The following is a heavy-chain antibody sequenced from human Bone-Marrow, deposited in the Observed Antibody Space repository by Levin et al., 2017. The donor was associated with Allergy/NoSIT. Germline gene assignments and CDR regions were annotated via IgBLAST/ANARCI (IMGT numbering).Heavy chain of an antibody. CDR2: IYHTGTS. D-gene: IGHD3-10*02. CDR3: ARVRDYFRWFDP. V-gene: IGHV4-30-2*06. CDR1: GDSITTGGYS. Sequence: SETLSLTCVVSGDSITTGGYSWSWVRQSPGKGLEWLGYIYHTGTSHYNPSLKSRVAMSVDKSKNQFSLQLTSVTAADSAMYYCARVRDYFRWFDPWGQGTLVTVSS. J-gene: IGHJ5*02.